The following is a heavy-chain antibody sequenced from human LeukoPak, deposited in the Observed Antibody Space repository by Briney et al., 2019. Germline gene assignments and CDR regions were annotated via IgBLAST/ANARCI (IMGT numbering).Heavy chain of an antibody. V-gene: IGHV1-24*01. J-gene: IGHJ4*02. D-gene: IGHD3-22*01. CDR2: FGPEDGET. CDR3: ARDIRDYYDSSGYLPDY. CDR1: GYTLTELS. Sequence: ASVKVSCKVSGYTLTELSMHWVRQAPGKGLEWMGGFGPEDGETIYAQKFQGRVTMTRDTSTSTVYMELSSLRSEDTAVYYCARDIRDYYDSSGYLPDYWGQGTLVTVSS.